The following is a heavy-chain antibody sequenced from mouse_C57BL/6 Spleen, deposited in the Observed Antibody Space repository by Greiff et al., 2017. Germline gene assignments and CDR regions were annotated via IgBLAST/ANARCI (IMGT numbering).Heavy chain of an antibody. CDR1: GYAFSSSW. V-gene: IGHV1-82*01. J-gene: IGHJ1*03. CDR2: IYPGDGDT. Sequence: QVQLQQSGPELVKPGASVKISCKASGYAFSSSWMNWVKQRPGKGLEWIGRIYPGDGDTNYNGKIKGKATLTADKSSSTAYMQLSSLTSEDSAVXFCARTGSGSSYWYFDVWGTGTTVTVAS. CDR3: ARTGSGSSYWYFDV. D-gene: IGHD1-1*01.